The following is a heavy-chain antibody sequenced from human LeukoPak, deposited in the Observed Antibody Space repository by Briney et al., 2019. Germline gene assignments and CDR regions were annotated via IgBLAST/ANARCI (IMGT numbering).Heavy chain of an antibody. V-gene: IGHV1-8*01. Sequence: ASVKVSCTASGYTFTGYDINWVRQAPGQGLEWMGWMNPNTGDTGYAQKFQGRVTMTRNSSIETAYMELSGLRSEDTAVYYCTRGSLSGSSRDYWGQGTLLTVSS. CDR2: MNPNTGDT. D-gene: IGHD1-26*01. CDR3: TRGSLSGSSRDY. CDR1: GYTFTGYD. J-gene: IGHJ4*02.